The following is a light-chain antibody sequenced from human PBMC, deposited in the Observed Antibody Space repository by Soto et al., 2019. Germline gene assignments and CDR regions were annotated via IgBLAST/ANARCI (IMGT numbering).Light chain of an antibody. J-gene: IGKJ1*01. CDR3: MPAPPSPT. V-gene: IGKV2-24*01. Sequence: DFVMTQTPLSSPVTLGQPASIYCRSSQSLVNSDGNTYLSWLQQRPGQPPRFLIYKISNRFSGVPDRFNGRGAGTDFTIKISRVEVEDVGVYYRMPAPPSPTVGQGNKVEIK. CDR2: KIS. CDR1: QSLVNSDGNTY.